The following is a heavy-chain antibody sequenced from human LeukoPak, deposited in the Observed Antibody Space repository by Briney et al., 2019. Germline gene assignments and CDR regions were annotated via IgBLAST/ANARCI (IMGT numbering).Heavy chain of an antibody. J-gene: IGHJ4*02. D-gene: IGHD3-16*02. CDR2: IGGSGGST. Sequence: PGGSLRLSCAASGFTFSSYAMSWVRQAPGKGLEWVSAIGGSGGSTYYADSVKGRFTISRDNSKNTLYLQMNSLRAEDTGVYYCAKDAYYDYVWGSYPVDYWGQGTLVTASS. V-gene: IGHV3-23*01. CDR1: GFTFSSYA. CDR3: AKDAYYDYVWGSYPVDY.